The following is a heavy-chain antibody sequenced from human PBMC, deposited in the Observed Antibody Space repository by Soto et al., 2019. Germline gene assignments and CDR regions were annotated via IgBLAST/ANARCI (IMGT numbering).Heavy chain of an antibody. Sequence: ASVKVSCKASGYTFTSYGISWVRQAPGQGLEWMGWISPIFGKTKYAQKLQGRVTITADESTSTAYMELRSLRSEDTAVYYCARESRYCSGGSCYFLPGIDYWGQGTLVTVSS. CDR1: GYTFTSYG. J-gene: IGHJ4*02. CDR2: ISPIFGKT. CDR3: ARESRYCSGGSCYFLPGIDY. V-gene: IGHV1-18*01. D-gene: IGHD2-15*01.